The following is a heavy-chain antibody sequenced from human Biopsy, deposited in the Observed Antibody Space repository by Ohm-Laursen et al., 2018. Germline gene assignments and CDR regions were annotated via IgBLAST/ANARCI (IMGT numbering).Heavy chain of an antibody. J-gene: IGHJ6*02. Sequence: GSSVKVSCKFSGGSFSNYAVSWVRQAPGQGLEWMGGIVTFFGTVKYAQRFQGGLTITTDRSTDTAYMELSSLTSEDTAVYYCASQTPRNPNILTGAFHYDMAVWGQGTTVTVSS. V-gene: IGHV1-69*05. CDR1: GGSFSNYA. CDR3: ASQTPRNPNILTGAFHYDMAV. CDR2: IVTFFGTV. D-gene: IGHD3-9*01.